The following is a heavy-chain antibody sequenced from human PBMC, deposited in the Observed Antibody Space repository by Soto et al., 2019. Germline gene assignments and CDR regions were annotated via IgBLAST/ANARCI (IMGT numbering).Heavy chain of an antibody. Sequence: PGGSLRLSCAASGFTFDDYAMHWVRQAPGKGLEWVSLISWDGGSTYYADSVKGRFTISRDNSKNSLYLQMNSLRAEDTALYYCARDYGDYTIFDYWGQGTLVTVPQ. CDR2: ISWDGGST. V-gene: IGHV3-43D*04. CDR3: ARDYGDYTIFDY. J-gene: IGHJ4*02. CDR1: GFTFDDYA. D-gene: IGHD4-17*01.